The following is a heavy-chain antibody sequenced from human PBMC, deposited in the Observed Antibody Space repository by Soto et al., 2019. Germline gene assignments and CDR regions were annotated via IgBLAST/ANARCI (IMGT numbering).Heavy chain of an antibody. Sequence: QVQMEQSGAEVKKPGASVKVSCKDSEYTFTSYDINWVRQATGQGLERRGWMNPNSGNTGYAQKFQGRAIMTRNTSRSTAYMQLTSLKSEASAVYYCARGFSSHSLNWFDPWGQGTLVTVSS. V-gene: IGHV1-8*01. D-gene: IGHD2-2*01. CDR1: EYTFTSYD. CDR3: ARGFSSHSLNWFDP. CDR2: MNPNSGNT. J-gene: IGHJ5*02.